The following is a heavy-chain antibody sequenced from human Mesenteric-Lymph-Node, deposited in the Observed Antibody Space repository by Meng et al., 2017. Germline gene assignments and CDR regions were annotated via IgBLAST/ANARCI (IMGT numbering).Heavy chain of an antibody. CDR1: GFTFSSYA. D-gene: IGHD6-19*01. Sequence: GESLKISCAASGFTFSSYAMHWVRQAPGKGLEYVSAISSNGGSTYYANSVKGRFTISRDNSKNTLYLQMGSLRAEDMAVYYCARGSAVAGFHFDYWGQGTLVTVSS. CDR3: ARGSAVAGFHFDY. CDR2: ISSNGGST. V-gene: IGHV3-64*01. J-gene: IGHJ4*02.